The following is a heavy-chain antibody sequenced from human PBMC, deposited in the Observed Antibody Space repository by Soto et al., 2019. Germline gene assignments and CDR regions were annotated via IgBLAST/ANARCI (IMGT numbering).Heavy chain of an antibody. CDR2: IYYSGST. CDR1: GGSISSYY. CDR3: ARQERDGSGYYDYIWGSYRPYYFDY. J-gene: IGHJ4*02. D-gene: IGHD3-16*02. Sequence: PSETLSLTCTVSGGSISSYYWSWIWQPPGKGLEWIGYIYYSGSTNYNPSLKSRVTISVDTSKNQFSLKLSSVAAADTAVYYCARQERDGSGYYDYIWGSYRPYYFDYWGQGTLVTVSS. V-gene: IGHV4-59*08.